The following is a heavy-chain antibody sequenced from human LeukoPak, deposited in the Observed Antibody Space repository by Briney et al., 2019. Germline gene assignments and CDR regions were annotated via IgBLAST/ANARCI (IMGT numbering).Heavy chain of an antibody. V-gene: IGHV3-30*18. D-gene: IGHD2-2*01. CDR3: AKEAIPGLEGYFDY. CDR1: GFTFSSYG. CDR2: ISYDGSNK. Sequence: GRSLRLSCAASGFTFSSYGMHWVRQAPGKGLEWVAVISYDGSNKYYADSVKGRFTISRDNSKNTLYLQMNGLRAEDTAVYYCAKEAIPGLEGYFDYWGQGTLVTVSS. J-gene: IGHJ4*02.